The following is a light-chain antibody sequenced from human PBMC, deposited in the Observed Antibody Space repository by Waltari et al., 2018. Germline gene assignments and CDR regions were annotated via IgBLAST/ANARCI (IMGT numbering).Light chain of an antibody. CDR2: EVS. CDR3: CSYAGRGTYV. Sequence: QSALTQPASVSGTPGQSITISCTGTTSDVGNYDLVSWYQQHPGKAPNLLICEVSKRHSGVASRFAGSKSGNTASLTISGLQGEDEADYYCCSYAGRGTYVFGSGTKVTVL. V-gene: IGLV2-23*02. CDR1: TSDVGNYDL. J-gene: IGLJ1*01.